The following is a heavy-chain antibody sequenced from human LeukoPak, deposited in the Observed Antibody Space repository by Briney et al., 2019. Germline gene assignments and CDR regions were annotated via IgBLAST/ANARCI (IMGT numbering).Heavy chain of an antibody. J-gene: IGHJ4*02. Sequence: GGSLRLSWSASGFIFSPYAMHWVRQAPGKGLEYVSSISSEGKTTYYADSVKGRFTISRDNSKNTLYLQMSSLRPEDTAVYYCVKDRWVDHWGQGTLVTVSS. CDR3: VKDRWVDH. CDR2: ISSEGKTT. V-gene: IGHV3-64D*06. D-gene: IGHD6-13*01. CDR1: GFIFSPYA.